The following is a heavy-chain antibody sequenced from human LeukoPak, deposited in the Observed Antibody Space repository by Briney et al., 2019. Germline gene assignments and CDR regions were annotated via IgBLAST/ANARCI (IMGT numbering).Heavy chain of an antibody. CDR3: ARDGHSSSLYYFDY. CDR1: GGSISSHY. CDR2: IYYRGST. J-gene: IGHJ4*02. V-gene: IGHV4-59*11. Sequence: PSETLSLTCTVSGGSISSHYWSWIRQPPGKGLEWIGYIYYRGSTNYNPSLKSRVTISVDTSKNQFSLKLSSVTAADTAVYYCARDGHSSSLYYFDYWGQGTLVTVSS. D-gene: IGHD6-6*01.